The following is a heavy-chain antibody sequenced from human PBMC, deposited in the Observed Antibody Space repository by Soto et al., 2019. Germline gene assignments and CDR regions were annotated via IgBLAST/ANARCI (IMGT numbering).Heavy chain of an antibody. J-gene: IGHJ4*02. Sequence: QVQLVQSGGEVKKPGASVEVSCKTSGYTFTTYGVSWVRQAPGQGLEWMGWINVYTSNTNYAQKLQGRVTMTTDTSTSTAYMQLRSLRSDDTALYYCARFYGSGSYPYDYWGQGTLVTVSS. D-gene: IGHD3-10*01. CDR1: GYTFTTYG. V-gene: IGHV1-18*01. CDR2: INVYTSNT. CDR3: ARFYGSGSYPYDY.